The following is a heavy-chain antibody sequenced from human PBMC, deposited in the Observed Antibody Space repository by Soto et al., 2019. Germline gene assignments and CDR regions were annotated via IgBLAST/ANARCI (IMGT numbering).Heavy chain of an antibody. D-gene: IGHD2-15*01. CDR1: GFTFSSYA. V-gene: IGHV3-23*01. CDR3: AKDIDCSGGSCYSGGPYYFDY. Sequence: PGGSLRLSCAASGFTFSSYAMSWVRQAPGKGLEWVSAISGSGGSTYYAESVKGRFTISRDNSKNTLYLQMNSLRAEDTAVYYCAKDIDCSGGSCYSGGPYYFDYWGQGTLVTVSS. J-gene: IGHJ4*02. CDR2: ISGSGGST.